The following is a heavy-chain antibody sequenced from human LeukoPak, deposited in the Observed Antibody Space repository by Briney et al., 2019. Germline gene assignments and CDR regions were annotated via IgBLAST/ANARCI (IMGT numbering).Heavy chain of an antibody. CDR3: ARWMVAATPRFDY. J-gene: IGHJ4*02. D-gene: IGHD2-15*01. CDR2: VYYTGST. CDR1: GGSIASSSYY. V-gene: IGHV4-39*07. Sequence: SETLSLTCAVSGGSIASSSYYWVWIRQPPGKGLEWIGSVYYTGSTYYNPSLKSRVTISIDTSNNQFSLKLSSVTAADTAVYYCARWMVAATPRFDYWSQGTLVTVSS.